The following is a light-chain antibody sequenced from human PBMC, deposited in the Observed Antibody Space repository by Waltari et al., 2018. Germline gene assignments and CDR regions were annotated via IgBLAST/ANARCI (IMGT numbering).Light chain of an antibody. CDR3: QQYDNLLRT. CDR1: QDISNY. V-gene: IGKV1-33*01. Sequence: DIQMTQSPSSLSASVGDRVTITCQASQDISNYLNWYQQKPGKAPKLLIYDASNLETGVPSRCSGSGSGTDFTFTISSLQPEDIATYYCQQYDNLLRTFGPGTKVDIK. J-gene: IGKJ3*01. CDR2: DAS.